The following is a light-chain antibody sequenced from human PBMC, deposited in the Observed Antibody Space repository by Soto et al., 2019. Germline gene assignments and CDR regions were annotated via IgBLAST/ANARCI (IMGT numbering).Light chain of an antibody. CDR1: QSVSSSY. J-gene: IGKJ5*01. CDR2: GAS. Sequence: SAGTLRWSPDHRENLSCRASQSVSSSYLAWYQQTPGQAPRLLIYGASSRATGIPDRFSGSGSGTDFTLTISRLEPEDFAVYYCQQYGSSPPITFGRGTRLESK. V-gene: IGKV3-20*01. CDR3: QQYGSSPPIT.